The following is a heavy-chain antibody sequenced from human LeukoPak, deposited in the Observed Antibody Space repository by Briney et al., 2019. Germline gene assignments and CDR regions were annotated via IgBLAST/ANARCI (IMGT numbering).Heavy chain of an antibody. D-gene: IGHD3-10*01. CDR3: ARGITMVRGSGLDY. CDR1: GFTFSSYW. V-gene: IGHV3-74*01. CDR2: INSDGSST. Sequence: PGGSLRLSCAASGFTFSSYWMHWVRHAPGKGLVWVSRINSDGSSTSYADSVKGRFTISRDNAKSTLYLQMNSLRAEDTAVYYCARGITMVRGSGLDYWGQGTLVTVSS. J-gene: IGHJ4*02.